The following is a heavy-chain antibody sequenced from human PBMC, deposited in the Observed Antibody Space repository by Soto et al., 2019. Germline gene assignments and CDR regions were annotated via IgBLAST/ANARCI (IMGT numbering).Heavy chain of an antibody. CDR2: VSPNNGDT. CDR3: SRFGAYGSH. D-gene: IGHD3-10*01. Sequence: QVQLVQSGPEVQKPGASVRVSCKTSGYTFTSYGISWVRQAPGQGLEWMGRVSPNNGDTYYAQKFQGRVTMTTDTSTSTVYIDLTSLTSDDTPIYFCSRFGAYGSHWGQGTLVTVSS. CDR1: GYTFTSYG. V-gene: IGHV1-18*04. J-gene: IGHJ4*02.